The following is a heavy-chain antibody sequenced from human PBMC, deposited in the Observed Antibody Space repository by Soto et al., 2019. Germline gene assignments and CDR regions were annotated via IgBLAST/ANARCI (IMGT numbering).Heavy chain of an antibody. D-gene: IGHD6-6*01. V-gene: IGHV1-18*01. CDR1: GYTFTSYG. Sequence: QVQLVQSGAEVKKPGASVKVSCKASGYTFTSYGISWVRQAPGQGLEWMGWISAYNGNTNYAQKLQGRVTMTTDTSTSKAYMELRRLRSDDTAVYYCARMGPYSSSSFPTANNWFDPWGQGTLVTVSS. J-gene: IGHJ5*02. CDR2: ISAYNGNT. CDR3: ARMGPYSSSSFPTANNWFDP.